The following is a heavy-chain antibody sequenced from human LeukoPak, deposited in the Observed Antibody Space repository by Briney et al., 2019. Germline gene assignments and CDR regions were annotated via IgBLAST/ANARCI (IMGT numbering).Heavy chain of an antibody. CDR2: ISAHNGNT. V-gene: IGHV1-18*01. D-gene: IGHD3-3*01. CDR1: GYTFSSYG. J-gene: IGHJ4*02. Sequence: ASVKVSCKASGYTFSSYGITWVRQAPGQGLEWMGWISAHNGNTNYAQNLQGRVTMTTDTSTSTDYMELRSLRSDDTAVYYCARGHSAIFGVVTSDYWGQGTLVTVSS. CDR3: ARGHSAIFGVVTSDY.